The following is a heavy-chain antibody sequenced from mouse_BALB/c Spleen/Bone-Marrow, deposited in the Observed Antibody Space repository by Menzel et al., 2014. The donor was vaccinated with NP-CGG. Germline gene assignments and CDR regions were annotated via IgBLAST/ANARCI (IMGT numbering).Heavy chain of an antibody. J-gene: IGHJ2*01. CDR1: GFTFTDYY. V-gene: IGHV7-3*02. Sequence: EVKLMESGGGLVQPGGSLRLSCATSGFTFTDYYMNWVRQPPGKALEWLGFIRNKANGYTTEYSASVKSRFTISRDNSQNILYLQTNNLRADDSATYYCARDKGRVFFDYWGQGTTLTVSS. CDR2: IRNKANGYTT. CDR3: ARDKGRVFFDY.